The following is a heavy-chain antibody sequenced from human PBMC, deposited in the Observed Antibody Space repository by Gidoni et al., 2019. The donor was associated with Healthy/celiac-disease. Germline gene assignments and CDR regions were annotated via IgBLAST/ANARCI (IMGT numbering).Heavy chain of an antibody. CDR2: ISSSGSTI. Sequence: EVQLVESGGGLVQPGGVLRLSRSASGFTYSSYEVNWVRQAPGKGLEWVSYISSSGSTIYYADSVKGRFTISRDNAKNSLYLQMNSLRAEDTAVYYCARNFRLYYYDSSGYLDYWGQGTLVTVSS. CDR3: ARNFRLYYYDSSGYLDY. CDR1: GFTYSSYE. V-gene: IGHV3-48*03. D-gene: IGHD3-22*01. J-gene: IGHJ4*02.